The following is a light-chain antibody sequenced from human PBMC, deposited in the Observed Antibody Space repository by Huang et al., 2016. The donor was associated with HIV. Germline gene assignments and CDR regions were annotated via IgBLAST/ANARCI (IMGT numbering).Light chain of an antibody. J-gene: IGKJ3*01. V-gene: IGKV1-9*01. Sequence: IQLTQSPSSLSASVGDRVTITCRASQDIISYLAWYQQKPGKAPNLLIYAASTLESGVPSRFSGSGSGTDFTLTINNLQPEDFATYYCLQLNTYPGTFGPGTNVDV. CDR3: LQLNTYPGT. CDR1: QDIISY. CDR2: AAS.